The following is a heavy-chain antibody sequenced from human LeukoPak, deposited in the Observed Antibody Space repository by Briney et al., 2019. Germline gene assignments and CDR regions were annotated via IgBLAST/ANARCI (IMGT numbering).Heavy chain of an antibody. CDR2: IKCRGIT. V-gene: IGHV4-34*01. Sequence: TSETLSLTCAVYGGAFSGYHWNWIRQAPGKGLEWIGEIKCRGITNYNPSLKSRVTISVDPSKKQFSLQLKSVAAADTAVYYCARDPTTVVNVRYYFDDWGRGTLVTFSS. CDR3: ARDPTTVVNVRYYFDD. D-gene: IGHD4-23*01. CDR1: GGAFSGYH. J-gene: IGHJ4*02.